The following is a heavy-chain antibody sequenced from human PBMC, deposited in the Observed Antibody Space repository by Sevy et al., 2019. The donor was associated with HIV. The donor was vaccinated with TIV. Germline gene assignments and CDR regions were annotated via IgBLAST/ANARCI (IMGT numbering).Heavy chain of an antibody. CDR1: GYTLTELS. Sequence: SVKVSCKVSGYTLTELSIHWVRQAPGKGLEWMGGFDPEDGETIYAQKFQGRVTMTEDTSTDTAYMELRSLRSEDTAVYYCATSPDYYDSSREAFDIWGQGTMVTVSS. V-gene: IGHV1-24*01. CDR3: ATSPDYYDSSREAFDI. CDR2: FDPEDGET. D-gene: IGHD3-22*01. J-gene: IGHJ3*02.